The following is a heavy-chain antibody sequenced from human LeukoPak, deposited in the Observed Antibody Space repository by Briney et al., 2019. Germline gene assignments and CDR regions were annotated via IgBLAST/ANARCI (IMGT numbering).Heavy chain of an antibody. CDR1: GGSISSYY. D-gene: IGHD2-15*01. Sequence: SETLSLTCTVSGGSISSYYWNWIRQPPGKGLEWIGYIYSSGSANYDPSLKSRVTISVDTSKNQFSLKLSSVTAADTAVYYCATRRGYCSGGNCNYYFDYWGQGTLVTVSS. J-gene: IGHJ4*02. V-gene: IGHV4-59*01. CDR3: ATRRGYCSGGNCNYYFDY. CDR2: IYSSGSA.